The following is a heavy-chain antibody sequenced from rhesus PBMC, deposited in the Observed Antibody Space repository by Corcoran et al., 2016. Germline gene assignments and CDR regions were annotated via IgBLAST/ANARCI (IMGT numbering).Heavy chain of an antibody. Sequence: QVQLQESGPGVVKPSETLSLTCAVSGGSISGYYLWSWIRQPPGKGLEWIGYIYGSGSSTNYNPSLKSRVTLSVATSKNQLSLKLSSVTTADTAVYYCARGLGLLAAGGFDYWGQGVLVTVSS. CDR1: GGSISGYY. CDR3: ARGLGLLAAGGFDY. V-gene: IGHV4S11*01. J-gene: IGHJ4*01. CDR2: IYGSGSST. D-gene: IGHD6-13*01.